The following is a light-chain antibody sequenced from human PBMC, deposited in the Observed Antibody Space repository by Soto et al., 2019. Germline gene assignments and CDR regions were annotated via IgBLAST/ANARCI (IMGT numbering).Light chain of an antibody. Sequence: DIQMTQSPSTLSASVGDRVTITCRASQSVRSWLAWYQQKPGRAPKFLIYDASSLESGVPSRFSGSGSGTEFPLTIRNLQPDDFATYYCQQYDNYPLTFGGGTKVEI. V-gene: IGKV1-5*01. CDR2: DAS. CDR1: QSVRSW. CDR3: QQYDNYPLT. J-gene: IGKJ4*01.